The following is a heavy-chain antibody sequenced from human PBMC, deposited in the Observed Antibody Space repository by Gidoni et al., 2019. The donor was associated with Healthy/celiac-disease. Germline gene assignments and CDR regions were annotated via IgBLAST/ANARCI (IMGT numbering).Heavy chain of an antibody. CDR2: INHSGST. D-gene: IGHD2-2*01. V-gene: IGHV4-34*01. J-gene: IGHJ5*02. Sequence: QVQLQQWGAGLLKPSETLSLTCAVYGGSFSGYYWSWIRQPPGKGLEWIGEINHSGSTNYNPSLKSRVTISVDTSKNQFSLKLSSVTAADTAVYYCARSVVVVPAAPGRGWFDPWGQGTLVTVSS. CDR3: ARSVVVVPAAPGRGWFDP. CDR1: GGSFSGYY.